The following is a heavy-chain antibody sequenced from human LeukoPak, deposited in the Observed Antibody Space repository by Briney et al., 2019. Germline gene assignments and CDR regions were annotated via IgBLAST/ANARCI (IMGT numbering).Heavy chain of an antibody. V-gene: IGHV4-59*12. CDR1: GGSISSYY. Sequence: SETLSLTCTVSGGSISSYYWSWIRQPPGKGLEWIGYIYYSGSTNYNPSLKSRVTMLLDKSKNQFSLKLSSVTAADTAVYYCARNGGNSDFDYWGQGTLVTVSS. D-gene: IGHD4-23*01. CDR2: IYYSGST. CDR3: ARNGGNSDFDY. J-gene: IGHJ4*02.